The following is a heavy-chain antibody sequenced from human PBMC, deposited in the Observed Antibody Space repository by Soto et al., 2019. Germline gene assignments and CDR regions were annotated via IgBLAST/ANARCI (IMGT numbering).Heavy chain of an antibody. Sequence: EVQLVESGGGLVQPGGSLRLSCAASGFTFSSYGMNWVRQAPGKGLEWVSYISHSTSTIYYADSVKGRYTITRENAKNSLYLQMNSLRDEDTAVYYCARRGWDLHNFFDYWGQGTLVTVSS. CDR2: ISHSTSTI. CDR1: GFTFSSYG. V-gene: IGHV3-48*02. CDR3: ARRGWDLHNFFDY. D-gene: IGHD1-26*01. J-gene: IGHJ4*02.